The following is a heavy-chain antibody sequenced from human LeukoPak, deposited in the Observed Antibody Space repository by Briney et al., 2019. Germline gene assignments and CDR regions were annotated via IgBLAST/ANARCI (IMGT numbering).Heavy chain of an antibody. CDR1: GFTFSSYG. D-gene: IGHD4-11*01. V-gene: IGHV3-20*04. Sequence: PGGSLRLSCAASGFTFSSYGMSWVRQAPGKGLEWVSGINWNGGSTGYADSVKGRFTISRDNAKNSLYLQMNSLRAEDTALYYCARVRDYTMKGGFDYWGQGTLVTVSS. CDR3: ARVRDYTMKGGFDY. CDR2: INWNGGST. J-gene: IGHJ4*02.